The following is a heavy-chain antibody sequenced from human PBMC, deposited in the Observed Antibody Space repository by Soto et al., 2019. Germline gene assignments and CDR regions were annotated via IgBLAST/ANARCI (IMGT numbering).Heavy chain of an antibody. D-gene: IGHD3-10*01. J-gene: IGHJ4*02. V-gene: IGHV4-30-4*01. CDR3: ARNCYGSITAGDYFDY. CDR2: IYYSGST. Sequence: QVQLQESGPGLVKPSQTLSLTCTVSGGSISSGDYYWSWIRQPPGKGLEWIGYIYYSGSTYYNPSLKGRVTISVDTSKNQFSLKLSSVTAADTAVYYCARNCYGSITAGDYFDYWGQGTLVTVAS. CDR1: GGSISSGDYY.